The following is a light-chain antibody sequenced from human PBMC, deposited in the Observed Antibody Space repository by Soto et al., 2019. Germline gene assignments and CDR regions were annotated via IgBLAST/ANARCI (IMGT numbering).Light chain of an antibody. CDR3: QQYGSSPLIT. CDR1: QRLSASD. Sequence: EIVMTQSPVTLSVSPGERATLSCRASQRLSASDIAWYQQKPGQAPKFLIYGVSSRATGIPDRFSGSGSGTDFTLTISRLEPEDFAVYHCQQYGSSPLITFGQGTRLEIK. CDR2: GVS. V-gene: IGKV3-20*01. J-gene: IGKJ5*01.